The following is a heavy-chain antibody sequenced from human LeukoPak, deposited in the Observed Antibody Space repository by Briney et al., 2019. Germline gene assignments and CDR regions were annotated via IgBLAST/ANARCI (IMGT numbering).Heavy chain of an antibody. CDR3: ARAGRIAVAGYYYYGMDV. Sequence: GGSLRLSCAASGFTVSSNYMSWVRQAPGKGLEWVSVIYSGGSTYYADSVKGRFTISRDSSKNTLYLQMNSLRAEDTAVYYCARAGRIAVAGYYYYGMDVWGKGTTVTVSS. V-gene: IGHV3-53*01. CDR2: IYSGGST. J-gene: IGHJ6*04. CDR1: GFTVSSNY. D-gene: IGHD6-19*01.